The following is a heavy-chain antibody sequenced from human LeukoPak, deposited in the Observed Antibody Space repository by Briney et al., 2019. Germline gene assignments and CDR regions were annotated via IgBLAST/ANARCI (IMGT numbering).Heavy chain of an antibody. CDR1: GLSISGQW. V-gene: IGHV3-7*01. D-gene: IGHD2-2*02. J-gene: IGHJ4*02. CDR2: IKHVGSEE. Sequence: GGSLRLSCVASGLSISGQWMNWVRQAPGEGLEWVAYIKHVGSEEYYVDSVKGRFPVTRDDGRNSVSLQMNSVRPEDTAVYYCGYTNNFYHWGQGTLVGVSS. CDR3: GYTNNFYH.